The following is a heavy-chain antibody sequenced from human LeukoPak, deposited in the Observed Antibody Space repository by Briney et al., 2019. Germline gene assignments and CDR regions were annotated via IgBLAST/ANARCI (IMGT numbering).Heavy chain of an antibody. CDR3: ARDVLGACCGGDCYPPNWFDP. CDR1: GFTFSSYG. CDR2: IWYDGSNK. Sequence: GGSLRLSCAASGFTFSSYGMHWVRQAPGKGLEWVAVIWYDGSNKYYADSVKGRFTISRDNSKNTLYLQMNSLRAEDTAVYYCARDVLGACCGGDCYPPNWFDPWGQGTLVTVSS. D-gene: IGHD2-21*02. V-gene: IGHV3-33*01. J-gene: IGHJ5*02.